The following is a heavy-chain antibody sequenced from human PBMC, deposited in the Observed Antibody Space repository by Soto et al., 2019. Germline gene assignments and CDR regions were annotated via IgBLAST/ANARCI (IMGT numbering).Heavy chain of an antibody. V-gene: IGHV3-15*01. CDR2: IKSKTDGGTT. Sequence: GGSLRLSCAASGFTFSNAWMSWVRQAPGKGLEWVGRIKSKTDGGTTDYAAPVKGRFTISRDDSKNTLYLQMNSLKTEDTAVYYCTTDPAYGDRKLDYWGQGTLVTVSS. J-gene: IGHJ4*02. D-gene: IGHD4-17*01. CDR3: TTDPAYGDRKLDY. CDR1: GFTFSNAW.